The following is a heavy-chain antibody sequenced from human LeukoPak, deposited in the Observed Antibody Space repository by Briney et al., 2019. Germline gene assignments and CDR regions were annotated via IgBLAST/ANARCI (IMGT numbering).Heavy chain of an antibody. CDR1: GLTVSNHW. Sequence: GGSLRLSCVASGLTVSNHWMSWVRQAPGKGLEWVANIREERGQEYYVDSVKGRFTISKNSAKNSLYLQMNSLRAEDTALYYCAKDIRGPAYSSGWYYYYGMDVWGQGTTVTVSS. V-gene: IGHV3-7*03. J-gene: IGHJ6*02. CDR3: AKDIRGPAYSSGWYYYYGMDV. CDR2: IREERGQE. D-gene: IGHD6-19*01.